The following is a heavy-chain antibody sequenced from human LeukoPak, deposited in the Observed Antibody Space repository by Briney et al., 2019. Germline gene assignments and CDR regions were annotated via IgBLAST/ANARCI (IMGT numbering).Heavy chain of an antibody. J-gene: IGHJ4*02. Sequence: GGSLRLSCAASGFTFSSYEMNWVRQAPGKGLEWVSYISSSGSTIYYADSVKGRFTISRDNAKNSLYLQMNRLRAEDTAVYYCASGEDYVWGSHQQFDYWGQGTLVTVSS. CDR2: ISSSGSTI. V-gene: IGHV3-48*03. CDR1: GFTFSSYE. CDR3: ASGEDYVWGSHQQFDY. D-gene: IGHD3-16*01.